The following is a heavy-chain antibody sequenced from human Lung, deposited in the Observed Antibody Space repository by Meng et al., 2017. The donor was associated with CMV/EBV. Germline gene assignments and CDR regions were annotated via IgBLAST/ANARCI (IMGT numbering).Heavy chain of an antibody. CDR3: AKDFKGHFTMDV. Sequence: SCAASGFSFAAYNIHWVRQAPGKGLEWVTIIKNDGGNDEKYYADSVMGRFTISGDISKNTVYPQMNSLKPEDTAVYYCAKDFKGHFTMDVWGQGXTVTVSS. V-gene: IGHV3-30*02. CDR2: IKNDGGNDEK. CDR1: GFSFAAYN. J-gene: IGHJ6*02.